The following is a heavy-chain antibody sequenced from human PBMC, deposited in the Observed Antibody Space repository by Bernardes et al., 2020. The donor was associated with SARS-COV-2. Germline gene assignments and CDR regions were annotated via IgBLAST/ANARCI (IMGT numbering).Heavy chain of an antibody. CDR1: GGSISSGSYY. Sequence: SETLSLTCTVSGGSISSGSYYWNWIRQPAGKKMEWIGRIYTSGSTDYNPSLKSRVTISRDTSKNQFSLKLSSVTAADTAMYYCAREEAVASPFDYWGQGTLVTVSS. D-gene: IGHD6-19*01. V-gene: IGHV4-61*02. J-gene: IGHJ4*02. CDR3: AREEAVASPFDY. CDR2: IYTSGST.